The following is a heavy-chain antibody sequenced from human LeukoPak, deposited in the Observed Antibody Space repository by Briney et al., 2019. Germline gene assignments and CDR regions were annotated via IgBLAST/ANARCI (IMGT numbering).Heavy chain of an antibody. CDR2: INSVGRGT. Sequence: PGGSLRLSCAASGFTFSSYWMHWVRQAPGKGLVWVSRINSVGRGTSYADSVKGRFTIARDNAKNTLHLQMNSLRAEDTAVYYCAAKKNWFDPWGQGTLVTVSS. J-gene: IGHJ5*02. D-gene: IGHD4/OR15-4a*01. CDR3: AAKKNWFDP. V-gene: IGHV3-74*01. CDR1: GFTFSSYW.